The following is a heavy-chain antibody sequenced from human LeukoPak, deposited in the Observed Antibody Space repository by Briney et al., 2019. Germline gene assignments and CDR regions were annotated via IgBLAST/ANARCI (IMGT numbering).Heavy chain of an antibody. CDR1: GFTFSSYW. CDR3: ARGGQVRELCYRFDY. D-gene: IGHD3-16*01. Sequence: TGGSLRLSCAASGFTFSSYWMSWVRQAPGKGLEWVANIKQDGSEKYYVDSVKGRFTISRDNAKNSLYLQMNSLRAEDTAVYYCARGGQVRELCYRFDYWGQGTLVTVSS. J-gene: IGHJ4*02. CDR2: IKQDGSEK. V-gene: IGHV3-7*01.